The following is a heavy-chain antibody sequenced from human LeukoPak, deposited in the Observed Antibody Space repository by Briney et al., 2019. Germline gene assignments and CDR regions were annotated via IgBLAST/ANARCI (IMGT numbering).Heavy chain of an antibody. CDR1: GYTFTCYY. J-gene: IGHJ4*02. V-gene: IGHV1-2*04. D-gene: IGHD2-2*01. CDR3: ARGPRRDRYCSSTSCLTPADY. Sequence: ASVKVSCKASGYTFTCYYMHWGRQAPGRGLEWMGWINPNSGGTNYAQKFQGWVTMTRDTSISTAYMELSRLRSDDTAVYYCARGPRRDRYCSSTSCLTPADYWGQGTLVTVSS. CDR2: INPNSGGT.